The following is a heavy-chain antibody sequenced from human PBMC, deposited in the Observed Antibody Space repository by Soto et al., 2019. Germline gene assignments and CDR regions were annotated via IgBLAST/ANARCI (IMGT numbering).Heavy chain of an antibody. J-gene: IGHJ6*02. CDR3: ARDWGGGMTARSYYYGMDV. CDR1: GYTFTSTYY. CDR2: INPSGGST. D-gene: IGHD6-6*01. V-gene: IGHV1-46*01. Sequence: QVQLVQSGAEVKKPGASVKVSCKASGYTFTSTYYIHWVRQAPGQGLEWMGIINPSGGSTTYAQRVQGRGSMARDTSTSTVYMGLSSPRSEDTAVYYCARDWGGGMTARSYYYGMDVWGQGTTVTVSS.